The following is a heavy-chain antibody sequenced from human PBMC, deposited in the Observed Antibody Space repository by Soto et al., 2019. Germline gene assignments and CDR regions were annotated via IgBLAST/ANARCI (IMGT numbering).Heavy chain of an antibody. Sequence: GWSLRLSRAASGFSFSSYGMHWVRQAPGKGLEWVAVIWYDGSDKYYADSVKGRFTISRDNSKNTLYLQMNSLRAEDTAVYYCVREIRSGIAAAGWSRFDSWGQRARVTV. CDR3: VREIRSGIAAAGWSRFDS. CDR1: GFSFSSYG. V-gene: IGHV3-33*01. J-gene: IGHJ4*02. D-gene: IGHD6-13*01. CDR2: IWYDGSDK.